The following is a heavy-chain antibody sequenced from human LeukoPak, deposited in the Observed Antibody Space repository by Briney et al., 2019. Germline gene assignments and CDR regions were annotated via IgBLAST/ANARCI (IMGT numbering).Heavy chain of an antibody. J-gene: IGHJ5*02. CDR3: ARSGYSYGPGALEPFDP. V-gene: IGHV1-69*05. CDR2: IIPIFGTA. CDR1: GGTFSSYA. Sequence: SVKVSCKASGGTFSSYAISWVRQAPGQGLEWMGGIIPIFGTANYAQKFQGRVTITRDTSASTAYMELSSLRSEDTAVYYCARSGYSYGPGALEPFDPWGQGTLVTVSS. D-gene: IGHD5-18*01.